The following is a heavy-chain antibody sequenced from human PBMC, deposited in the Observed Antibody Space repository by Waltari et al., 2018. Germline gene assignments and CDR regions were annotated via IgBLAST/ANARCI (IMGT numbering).Heavy chain of an antibody. V-gene: IGHV4-39*02. CDR1: DASISTSRDY. Sequence: HLQLQESGPGLVKPSETLSLTCTVSDASISTSRDYWGWVRQPPGKGLEWIGHIYYSGSTYYNPSLKSRLVISVDTSENHFSLRLSSVTAADTAVYYCARRAGSSASRWFDPWGQGILVTVSS. CDR2: IYYSGST. J-gene: IGHJ5*02. CDR3: ARRAGSSASRWFDP. D-gene: IGHD6-6*01.